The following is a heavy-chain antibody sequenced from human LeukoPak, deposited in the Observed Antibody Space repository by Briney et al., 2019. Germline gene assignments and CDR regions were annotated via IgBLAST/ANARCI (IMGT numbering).Heavy chain of an antibody. CDR3: ARGPYSDRWSEFDY. CDR1: GFTFSDYS. J-gene: IGHJ4*02. Sequence: GGSLTLSCAASGFTFSDYSMNWVRQAPGKGLEWVSCISSASNYIYYADSVKGRFTISRDNAKNSLYLAINSLRAEDTAVYYCARGPYSDRWSEFDYWGQGTLVTVSS. V-gene: IGHV3-21*01. CDR2: ISSASNYI. D-gene: IGHD1-26*01.